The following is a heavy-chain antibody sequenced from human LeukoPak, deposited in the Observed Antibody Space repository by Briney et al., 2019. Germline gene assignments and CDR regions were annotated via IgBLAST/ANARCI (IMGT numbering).Heavy chain of an antibody. Sequence: GGSLRLPCAASGFTFSNAWMSWVRQAPGKGLEWVGRIKSKTDGGTTDYAAPVKGRFTISRDDSKNTLYLQMNSLKTEDTAVYYCTTGAYYGDYAEFDYWGQGTLVTVSS. J-gene: IGHJ4*02. CDR3: TTGAYYGDYAEFDY. V-gene: IGHV3-15*01. CDR2: IKSKTDGGTT. D-gene: IGHD4-17*01. CDR1: GFTFSNAW.